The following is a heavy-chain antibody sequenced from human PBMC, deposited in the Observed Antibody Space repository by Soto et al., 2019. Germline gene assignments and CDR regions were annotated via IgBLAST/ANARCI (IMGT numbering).Heavy chain of an antibody. J-gene: IGHJ4*02. CDR3: AKDLALMADY. D-gene: IGHD3-16*01. Sequence: GGSLRLSCTASGFSCNSHGGDWVRQAPGKGLEWVARILYDGSKEYYADSVKGRLTISRDNSKNTLYLQMDSLRVEDTAVYYCAKDLALMADYWGQGTPVTVSS. CDR1: GFSCNSHG. V-gene: IGHV3-30*18. CDR2: ILYDGSKE.